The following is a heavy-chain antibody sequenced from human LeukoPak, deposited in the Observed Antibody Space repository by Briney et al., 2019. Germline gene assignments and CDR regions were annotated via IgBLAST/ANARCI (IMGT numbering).Heavy chain of an antibody. D-gene: IGHD5-12*01. J-gene: IGHJ4*02. CDR1: GFTFSSYW. CDR3: ATFTVVATTKPGGARGYL. V-gene: IGHV3-74*01. Sequence: GGSLRLSCAASGFTFSSYWVHWVRQAPGKGLVWVSRINSDGTSKTYADAVKGRFTISRDNAKNTLYLQMNSLRAEDTAVYYCATFTVVATTKPGGARGYLWGQGTLVTVSS. CDR2: INSDGTSK.